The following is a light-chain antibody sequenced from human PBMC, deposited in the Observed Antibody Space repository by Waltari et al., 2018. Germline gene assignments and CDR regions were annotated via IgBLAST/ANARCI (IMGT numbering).Light chain of an antibody. J-gene: IGKJ4*01. Sequence: VTQSPDSLAVSLGERATINCKSSQSVLSSSKNKNYLAWYQQKPGQPPKLLIYWASTRESGVPDRFSGSGSGTEFTLTISSLQAEDVALYYCQQYYSIPLSFGGGTKVEI. CDR1: QSVLSSSKNKNY. CDR2: WAS. V-gene: IGKV4-1*01. CDR3: QQYYSIPLS.